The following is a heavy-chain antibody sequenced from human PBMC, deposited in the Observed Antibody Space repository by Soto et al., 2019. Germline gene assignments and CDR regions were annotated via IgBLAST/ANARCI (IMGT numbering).Heavy chain of an antibody. Sequence: PSETLSLTCAVSGASISGSYYYWAWLRHSPGKGPEWIGGVFYTGFTSYNPSLESRVSVSVDTSKSQFSLKLSAVTAADTAVYYCATSQKGYNWNYFDHWGQGALVTVSS. CDR2: VFYTGFT. J-gene: IGHJ4*02. V-gene: IGHV4-39*01. D-gene: IGHD1-20*01. CDR3: ATSQKGYNWNYFDH. CDR1: GASISGSYYY.